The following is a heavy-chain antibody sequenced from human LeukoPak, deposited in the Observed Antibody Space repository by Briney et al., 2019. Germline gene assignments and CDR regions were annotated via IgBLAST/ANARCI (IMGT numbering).Heavy chain of an antibody. V-gene: IGHV3-23*01. Sequence: GGSLRLSCAASGFTFSRYAMNWVRQAPGKGLEWVSAISGSGGSAYYADSVKGRFTVSRDNSKNKVYLQMNSLRAEHTAVYYCVKGTAMVGDAFDIWGQGTMVTVSS. CDR1: GFTFSRYA. CDR2: ISGSGGSA. CDR3: VKGTAMVGDAFDI. J-gene: IGHJ3*02. D-gene: IGHD5-18*01.